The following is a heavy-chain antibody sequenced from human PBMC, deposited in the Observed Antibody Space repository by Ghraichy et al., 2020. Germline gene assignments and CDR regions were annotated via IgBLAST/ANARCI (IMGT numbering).Heavy chain of an antibody. V-gene: IGHV3-23*01. J-gene: IGHJ4*02. CDR2: ISGRGGST. D-gene: IGHD3-16*01. CDR3: AKDFTSGPLGPAPGGGPVGFFDY. Sequence: WGRRARGRGRGGVAAISGRGGSTYYADSVKGRFTISRDNSKNTLYLQMNSLRAEDTAVYYCAKDFTSGPLGPAPGGGPVGFFDYWGQGTLVTVSS.